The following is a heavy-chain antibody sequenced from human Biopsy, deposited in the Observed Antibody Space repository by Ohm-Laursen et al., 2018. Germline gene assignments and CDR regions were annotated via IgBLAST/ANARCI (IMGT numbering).Heavy chain of an antibody. CDR1: SYTFTNYA. J-gene: IGHJ4*02. D-gene: IGHD1-26*01. CDR2: IIPIFGTA. Sequence: SVKVSCKASSYTFTNYAISWVRQAPGQGLEWMGGIIPIFGTANYAQKFQGRVTITADESTSTAYMELSSLRSDDTAVYYCARDALGGGSYRFFYWGQGSLVTVSS. V-gene: IGHV1-69*13. CDR3: ARDALGGGSYRFFY.